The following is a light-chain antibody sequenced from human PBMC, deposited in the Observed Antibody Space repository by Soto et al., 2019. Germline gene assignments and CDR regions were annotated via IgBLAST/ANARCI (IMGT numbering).Light chain of an antibody. CDR3: QQYDSYST. V-gene: IGKV1-5*03. Sequence: DIQMTQSPSTLSASVGDRVTITCRASQSINDWLAWYQHKPWKAPKLLIYRASNLESGVPSRFRGSGSGTEFTITISSLQPDYFATYSCQQYDSYSTFGQGTKVEIK. CDR1: QSINDW. CDR2: RAS. J-gene: IGKJ1*01.